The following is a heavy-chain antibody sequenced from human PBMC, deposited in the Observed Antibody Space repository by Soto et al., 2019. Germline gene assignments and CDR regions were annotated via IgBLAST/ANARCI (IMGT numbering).Heavy chain of an antibody. D-gene: IGHD5-18*01. CDR3: ARACADTAMEYYYYYYGMDV. V-gene: IGHV6-1*01. J-gene: IGHJ6*02. CDR2: TYYRSKWYN. CDR1: GDSVSSNSAA. Sequence: SQTLSLTCAISGDSVSSNSAAWNWIRQSPSRGLEWLGRTYYRSKWYNDYAVSVKSRITINPDTSKNQFSLQLNSVTPEDTAVYYCARACADTAMEYYYYYYGMDVWGQGTTVTVSS.